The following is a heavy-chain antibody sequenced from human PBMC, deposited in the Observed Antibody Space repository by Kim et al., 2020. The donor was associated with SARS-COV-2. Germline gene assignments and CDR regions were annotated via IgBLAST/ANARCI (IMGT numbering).Heavy chain of an antibody. CDR3: ARVVLIESIAAAGRVIWFDP. Sequence: SETLSLTCTVSGGSISSYYWSWIRQPPGKGLEWIGYIYYSGSTNYNPSLKSRVTISVDTSKNQFSLKLSSVTAADTAVYYCARVVLIESIAAAGRVIWFDPWGQGTLVTVSS. CDR2: IYYSGST. D-gene: IGHD6-13*01. CDR1: GGSISSYY. V-gene: IGHV4-59*01. J-gene: IGHJ5*02.